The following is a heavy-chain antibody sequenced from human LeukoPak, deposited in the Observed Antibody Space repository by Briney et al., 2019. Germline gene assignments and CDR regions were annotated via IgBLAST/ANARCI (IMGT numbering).Heavy chain of an antibody. CDR2: INPNSGGT. CDR3: ARSSWYYYYYYMDV. CDR1: GYTFTTYS. D-gene: IGHD6-13*01. J-gene: IGHJ6*03. V-gene: IGHV1-2*02. Sequence: ASVKVSCKASGYTFTTYSMNWVRQAPGQGLEWMGWINPNSGGTNYAQKFQGRVTMTRDTSISTAYMELSRLRSDDTAVYYCARSSWYYYYYYMDVWGKGTTVTVSS.